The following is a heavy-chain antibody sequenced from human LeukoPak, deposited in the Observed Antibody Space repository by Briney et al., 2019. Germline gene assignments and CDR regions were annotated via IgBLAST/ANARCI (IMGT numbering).Heavy chain of an antibody. V-gene: IGHV3-30*02. CDR3: AKDAASYGSGSYYFDY. Sequence: GGSLRLSCAASGFTFSSYGMHWVRQAPGKGLEWVAFIRYDGSNKYYADSVKGRFTISRDNSKNTLYLQMNSLRAEDTAVYYCAKDAASYGSGSYYFDYRGQGTLVTVSS. D-gene: IGHD3-10*01. J-gene: IGHJ4*02. CDR2: IRYDGSNK. CDR1: GFTFSSYG.